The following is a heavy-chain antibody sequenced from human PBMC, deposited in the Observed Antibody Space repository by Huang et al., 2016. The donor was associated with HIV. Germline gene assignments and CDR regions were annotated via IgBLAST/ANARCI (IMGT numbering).Heavy chain of an antibody. J-gene: IGHJ5*02. CDR3: ARDRITQCNGGRCYSDWSDP. V-gene: IGHV4-30-4*08. Sequence: QVQLQESGPGPVKPSQTLSLTCTVSGDSIGRGGYLWSWIRQSPGKGLEGIGSMYYTGTTSDNPSLRSRVTMSVDTSKNQFSLRLTSVTAEDTAVYYCARDRITQCNGGRCYSDWSDPWGQGTLVIVSS. D-gene: IGHD2-15*01. CDR2: MYYTGTT. CDR1: GDSIGRGGYL.